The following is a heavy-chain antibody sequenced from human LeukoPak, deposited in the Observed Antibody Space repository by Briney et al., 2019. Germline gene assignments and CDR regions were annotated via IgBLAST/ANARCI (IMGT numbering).Heavy chain of an antibody. CDR2: ISTSGST. CDR3: ARHLNANCNFDP. Sequence: NPSETLSLTCTVSGGSISGYFWSWIRQPPGKGLEWIGYISTSGSTNYNPSLTSRVTMSVDTSTNQFSLRLSSVTAADTAVYYCARHLNANCNFDPWGRGTLVTVSS. J-gene: IGHJ2*01. CDR1: GGSISGYF. D-gene: IGHD1-1*01. V-gene: IGHV4-4*09.